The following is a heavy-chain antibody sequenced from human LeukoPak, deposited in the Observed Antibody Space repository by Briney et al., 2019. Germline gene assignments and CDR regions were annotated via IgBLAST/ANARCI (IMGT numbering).Heavy chain of an antibody. CDR3: AKVPYSSPRGHFDY. CDR1: GFTFSTYG. V-gene: IGHV3-30*18. J-gene: IGHJ4*02. Sequence: PGGSLRLSCAASGFTFSTYGMNWVRQAPGKGLEWVAVISYDGRQKYYADSVKGRFTISRDNSKDTVYLQMNSLRDEDSAVYYCAKVPYSSPRGHFDYWGQGTLVTVSS. D-gene: IGHD6-13*01. CDR2: ISYDGRQK.